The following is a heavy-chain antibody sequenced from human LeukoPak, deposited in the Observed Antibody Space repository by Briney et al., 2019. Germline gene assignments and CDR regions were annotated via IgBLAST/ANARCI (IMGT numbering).Heavy chain of an antibody. V-gene: IGHV4-59*01. CDR2: IYYSGST. J-gene: IGHJ4*02. Sequence: PSETLSLTCTVSGGSISSYYWSWIRQPPGKGLEWIGYIYYSGSTNYNPSLKSRDTISVDTSKNQFSLKLSSVTAADTAVYYCAIQGYNSYFDYWGQGTLVTVSS. CDR1: GGSISSYY. D-gene: IGHD5-24*01. CDR3: AIQGYNSYFDY.